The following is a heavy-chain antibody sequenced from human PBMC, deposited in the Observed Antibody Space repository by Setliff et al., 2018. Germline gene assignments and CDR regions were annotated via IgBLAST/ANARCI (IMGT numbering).Heavy chain of an antibody. Sequence: SETLSLTCTVSGGSISSHYWSWIRQPPGKGLEWIGSIYYSGSTNYNPSLKSRVTISVDTSKNQFSLKLSSVTAADTAVYYCARGFGYYYDSSGYYFHYGMDVWGRGTTVTVSS. CDR2: IYYSGST. CDR3: ARGFGYYYDSSGYYFHYGMDV. V-gene: IGHV4-59*11. CDR1: GGSISSHY. D-gene: IGHD3-22*01. J-gene: IGHJ6*02.